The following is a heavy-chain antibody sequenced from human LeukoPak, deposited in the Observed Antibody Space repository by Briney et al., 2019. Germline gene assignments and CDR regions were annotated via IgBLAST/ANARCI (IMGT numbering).Heavy chain of an antibody. J-gene: IGHJ4*02. D-gene: IGHD3-16*02. Sequence: GGSLRLSCAASGFTFSTYSMNWVRQAPGKGLEWVSYISDTSGYIYYADSVKGRFTISRDNAKNSLYLQMNSLRAEDTAVYYCARELGGDYVWGSYRSLDYWGQGTLVTVSS. CDR2: ISDTSGYI. CDR3: ARELGGDYVWGSYRSLDY. V-gene: IGHV3-21*01. CDR1: GFTFSTYS.